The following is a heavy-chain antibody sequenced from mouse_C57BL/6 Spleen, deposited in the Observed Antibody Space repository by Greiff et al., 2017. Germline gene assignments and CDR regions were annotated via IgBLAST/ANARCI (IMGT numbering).Heavy chain of an antibody. D-gene: IGHD4-1*01. CDR1: GYTFTNYW. Sequence: QVQLQQSGAELVRPGTSVKMSCKASGYTFTNYWIGWAKQRPGHGLEWIGDIYPGGGYTNYNEKFKGKATLTADKSSSTAYMQFSSLTSEDSAIYYCARGATNWDVYFDVWGTGTTVTVSS. CDR3: ARGATNWDVYFDV. J-gene: IGHJ1*03. CDR2: IYPGGGYT. V-gene: IGHV1-63*01.